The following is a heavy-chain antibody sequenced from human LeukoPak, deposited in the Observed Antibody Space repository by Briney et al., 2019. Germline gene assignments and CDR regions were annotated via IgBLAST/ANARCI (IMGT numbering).Heavy chain of an antibody. CDR3: ARARRLKTSSGGSCFYYYYMDV. Sequence: GASVKVSCKASGYTFTSYDINWVRQATGQGLEWMGWMNPNSGNTGYAQKFQGRVTITRNTSISTAYMELSSLRSEDTAVYYCARARRLKTSSGGSCFYYYYMDVWGKGTTVTVSS. CDR1: GYTFTSYD. D-gene: IGHD2-15*01. J-gene: IGHJ6*03. CDR2: MNPNSGNT. V-gene: IGHV1-8*03.